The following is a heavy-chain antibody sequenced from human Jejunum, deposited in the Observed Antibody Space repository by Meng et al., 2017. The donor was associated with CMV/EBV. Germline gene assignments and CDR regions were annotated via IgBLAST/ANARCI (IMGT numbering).Heavy chain of an antibody. J-gene: IGHJ4*02. CDR3: GMERVN. Sequence: QVQLPQWGAGLLNSSEPLSLTCAVYGGSLSPYYWTWIRQIPGEGLEWIGEISHGGITNYNPSLKSRVTLLIDTSKNQFSLKLSSVRGADTAVYYCGMERVNWGQGILVTVSS. CDR1: GGSLSPYY. V-gene: IGHV4-34*01. CDR2: ISHGGIT. D-gene: IGHD1-1*01.